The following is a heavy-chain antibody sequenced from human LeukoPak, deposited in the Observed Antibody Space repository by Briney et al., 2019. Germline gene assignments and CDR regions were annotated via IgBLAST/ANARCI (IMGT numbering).Heavy chain of an antibody. CDR3: ARDRNYYDSSGYVPFDI. D-gene: IGHD3-22*01. J-gene: IGHJ3*02. CDR2: INPNSGGT. CDR1: GYTFTGYY. Sequence: GASVKVSCKASGYTFTGYYMHWVRQAPGQGLEWRGWINPNSGGTNYAQKFQGRVTMTRDASISTAYMELGRLRSHDTAVYYCARDRNYYDSSGYVPFDIWGQGTMVTVSS. V-gene: IGHV1-2*02.